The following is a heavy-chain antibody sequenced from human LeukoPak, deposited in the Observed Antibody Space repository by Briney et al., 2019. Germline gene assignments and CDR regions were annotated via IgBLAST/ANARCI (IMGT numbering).Heavy chain of an antibody. CDR2: ISWDGGST. D-gene: IGHD6-19*01. CDR1: GFTFDDYT. V-gene: IGHV3-43*01. CDR3: AKDILRDPYSSGGGIGY. Sequence: GGSLRLSCAASGFTFDDYTMHWVRQAPGKGLEWVSLISWDGGSTYYADSVKGRFTISRDNSKNSLYLQMNSLRTEDTAVYYCAKDILRDPYSSGGGIGYWGQGTQVTVSS. J-gene: IGHJ4*02.